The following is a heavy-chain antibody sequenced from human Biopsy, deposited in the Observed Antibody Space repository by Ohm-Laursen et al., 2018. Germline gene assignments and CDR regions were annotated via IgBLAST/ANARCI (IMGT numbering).Heavy chain of an antibody. J-gene: IGHJ4*02. Sequence: SLRLSCTASGFTFSTYWMHWVRQALGKGLVWASRINRDESSTSYADFVKGRFTISRDNAKNTLYLQMNSLRAEDTAVYYCARGGAGGGDYWGQGTLVTVSS. D-gene: IGHD2-15*01. V-gene: IGHV3-74*01. CDR2: INRDESST. CDR1: GFTFSTYW. CDR3: ARGGAGGGDY.